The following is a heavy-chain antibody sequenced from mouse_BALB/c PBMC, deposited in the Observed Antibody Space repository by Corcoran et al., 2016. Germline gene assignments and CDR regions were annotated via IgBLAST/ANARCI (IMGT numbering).Heavy chain of an antibody. CDR2: INPNNGGT. CDR3: ARYYYGSSPGWYFDV. J-gene: IGHJ1*01. CDR1: GYTFTAYT. Sequence: EVQLQQSGPELVKPGASVKISCTTSGYTFTAYTMHWVKQSHGKSLEWIGGINPNNGGTSYNQKFKGKATLTVDKSSSTAYMELRSLTSEDSAVYYCARYYYGSSPGWYFDVWGAGTTVTVSS. V-gene: IGHV1-18*01. D-gene: IGHD1-1*01.